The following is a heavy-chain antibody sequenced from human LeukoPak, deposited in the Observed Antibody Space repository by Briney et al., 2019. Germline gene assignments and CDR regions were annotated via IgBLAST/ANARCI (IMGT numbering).Heavy chain of an antibody. D-gene: IGHD6-19*01. J-gene: IGHJ4*02. CDR1: GFTFDDYA. Sequence: GGSLRLSCAASGFTFDDYAMHWVRRAPGKGLEWVSGISWNSGSIGYADSVKGRFTISRDNAKNSLYLQMNSLRAEDTALYYCAKDSAVAGFDYWGQGTLVTVSS. V-gene: IGHV3-9*01. CDR2: ISWNSGSI. CDR3: AKDSAVAGFDY.